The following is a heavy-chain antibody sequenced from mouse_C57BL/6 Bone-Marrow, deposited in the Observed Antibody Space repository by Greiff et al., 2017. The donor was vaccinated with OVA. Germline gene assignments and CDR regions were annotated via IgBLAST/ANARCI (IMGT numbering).Heavy chain of an antibody. CDR3: ARTVLRHRPGFDY. Sequence: VKVVESGAELARPGASVKLSCKASGYTFTSYGISWVKQRTGQGLEWIGEIYPRSGNTYYNEKFKGKATLTADKSSSTAYMELRSLTSEDSAVYFCARTVLRHRPGFDYWGQGTTLTVSS. V-gene: IGHV1-81*01. D-gene: IGHD1-2*01. CDR2: IYPRSGNT. J-gene: IGHJ2*01. CDR1: GYTFTSYG.